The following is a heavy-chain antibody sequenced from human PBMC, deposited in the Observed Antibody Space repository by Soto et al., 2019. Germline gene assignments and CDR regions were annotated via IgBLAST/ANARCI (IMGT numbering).Heavy chain of an antibody. V-gene: IGHV1-69*13. CDR2: IIPIFGTA. J-gene: IGHJ6*02. CDR3: AKRCTNYYYGMDV. CDR1: GGTFSSYA. Sequence: SVKVSCKASGGTFSSYAISWVRQAPGQGLEWMGGIIPIFGTANYAQKFQGRVTITADESTSTAYMELNSLRAEDTAVYYCAKRCTNYYYGMDVWGQGTTVTVSS. D-gene: IGHD1-1*01.